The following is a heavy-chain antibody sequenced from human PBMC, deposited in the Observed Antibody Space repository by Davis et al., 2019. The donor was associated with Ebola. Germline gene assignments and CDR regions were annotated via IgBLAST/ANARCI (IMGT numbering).Heavy chain of an antibody. Sequence: ASVKVSCKASGYTFANYDIHWVRQATGQGLEWMGWMNPNSDNRGYAQKFQGRVTMTGSTSISTAYMELSNLKSEDMAVYYCATTAVTTDDDFGMDVWGQGTAVIVSS. CDR1: GYTFANYD. V-gene: IGHV1-8*01. J-gene: IGHJ6*02. CDR3: ATTAVTTDDDFGMDV. CDR2: MNPNSDNR. D-gene: IGHD4-17*01.